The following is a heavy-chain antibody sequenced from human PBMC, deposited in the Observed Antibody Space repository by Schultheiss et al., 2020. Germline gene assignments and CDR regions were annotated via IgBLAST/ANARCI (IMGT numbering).Heavy chain of an antibody. V-gene: IGHV3-20*04. J-gene: IGHJ6*02. CDR1: GFTFSSYA. D-gene: IGHD2-15*01. Sequence: GGSLRLSCAASGFTFSSYAMSWVRQAPGKGLEWVSGISWNSGSIGYADSVKGRFTISRDNAKNSLYLQMNSLRAEDTAVYYCARIGIGFWVVVAASYGMDVWGEGTTGTVS. CDR3: ARIGIGFWVVVAASYGMDV. CDR2: ISWNSGSI.